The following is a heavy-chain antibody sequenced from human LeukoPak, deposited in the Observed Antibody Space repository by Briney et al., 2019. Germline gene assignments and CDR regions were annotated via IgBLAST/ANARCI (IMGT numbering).Heavy chain of an antibody. CDR1: GFTFSSYA. V-gene: IGHV3-33*08. CDR2: IWYDGSDN. D-gene: IGHD6-19*01. J-gene: IGHJ1*01. CDR3: ARDFAAYGSGIFQH. Sequence: GGSLRLSCAASGFTFSSYAMSWVRQAPGKGLEWVAFIWYDGSDNYYAESVKGRFTISRDNSKNTLYLQMNSLRAEDTAAYYCARDFAAYGSGIFQHWGQGTLVTVSS.